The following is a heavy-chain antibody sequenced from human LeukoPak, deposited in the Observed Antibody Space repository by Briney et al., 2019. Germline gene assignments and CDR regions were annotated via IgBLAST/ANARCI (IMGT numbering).Heavy chain of an antibody. V-gene: IGHV3-15*01. CDR2: IQCKTDGGTT. Sequence: GGSLRLSCAASGFTFSNAWMSWVRQAPGKGLEWVGRIQCKTDGGTTDYAAPVKGRFTISRDDSKNTLYLQMNGLKTEDTAVYYCTANYYDSSGYYYKDYWGQGTLVTVSS. CDR1: GFTFSNAW. J-gene: IGHJ4*02. D-gene: IGHD3-22*01. CDR3: TANYYDSSGYYYKDY.